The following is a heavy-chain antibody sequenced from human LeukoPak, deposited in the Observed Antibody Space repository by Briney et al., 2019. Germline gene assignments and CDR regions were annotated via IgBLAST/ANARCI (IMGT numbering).Heavy chain of an antibody. CDR3: ARDKEGDSSSWYASFDWFDP. D-gene: IGHD6-13*01. CDR2: IYYSGST. J-gene: IGHJ5*02. Sequence: SETLSLTCAVYGGSFSSYYWGWIRQPPGKGLEWIGSIYYSGSTYYNPSLKSRVTISVDTSKNQFSLKLSSVTAADTAVYYCARDKEGDSSSWYASFDWFDPWGQGTLVTVSS. V-gene: IGHV4-39*07. CDR1: GGSFSSYY.